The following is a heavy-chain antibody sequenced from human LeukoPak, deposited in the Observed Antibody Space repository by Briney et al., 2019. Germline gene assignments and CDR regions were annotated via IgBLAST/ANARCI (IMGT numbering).Heavy chain of an antibody. Sequence: GASVKVSCKASGGTFSSYTISWVRQAPGQGLEWMGGIIPILGIANYAQKFQGRVTITADKSTSTAYMELSSLRSEDTAVYYCARSLVGAAPGYFDYWGQGTLVTVSS. CDR2: IIPILGIA. V-gene: IGHV1-69*10. CDR1: GGTFSSYT. J-gene: IGHJ4*02. CDR3: ARSLVGAAPGYFDY. D-gene: IGHD1-26*01.